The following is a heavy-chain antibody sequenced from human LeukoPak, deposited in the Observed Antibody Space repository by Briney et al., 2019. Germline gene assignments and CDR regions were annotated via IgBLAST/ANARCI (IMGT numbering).Heavy chain of an antibody. J-gene: IGHJ4*02. D-gene: IGHD3-10*01. Sequence: PGGSLRLSCAASGFAFSSFAMSWVRQAPGKGLEWVSAITGGGISTYYADSVKGRFTISRDNSKNTLYLRMNSLRADDTAIYYCAKTDSGDWGQGTLVTVSS. CDR3: AKTDSGD. CDR1: GFAFSSFA. V-gene: IGHV3-23*01. CDR2: ITGGGIST.